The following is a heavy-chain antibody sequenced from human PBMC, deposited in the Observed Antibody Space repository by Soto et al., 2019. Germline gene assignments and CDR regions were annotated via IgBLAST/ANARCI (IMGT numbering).Heavy chain of an antibody. D-gene: IGHD2-8*01. CDR2: IYYSGNT. V-gene: IGHV4-59*01. CDR3: ARDNGGGLGV. J-gene: IGHJ6*02. CDR1: AGSLSNYY. Sequence: SETLSLTCTVSAGSLSNYYWSWIRQPPGKGLEWIGYIYYSGNTNYNPSLKSRVTISVDTSKNQFSLKLNSVTAADTAVYYCARDNGGGLGVWGQGTTVTVSS.